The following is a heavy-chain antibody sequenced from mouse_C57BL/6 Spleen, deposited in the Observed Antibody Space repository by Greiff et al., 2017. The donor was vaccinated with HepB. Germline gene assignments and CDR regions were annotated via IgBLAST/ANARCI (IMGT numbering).Heavy chain of an antibody. J-gene: IGHJ3*01. V-gene: IGHV1-64*01. CDR2: IHPNSGST. Sequence: QVQLKQPGAELVKPGASVKLSCKASGYTFTSYWMHWVKQRPGQGLEWIGMIHPNSGSTNYNEKFKSKATLTVDKSSSTAYMQLSSLTSEDSAVYYCARGGIYYGNYEGAYWGQGTLVTVSA. CDR3: ARGGIYYGNYEGAY. CDR1: GYTFTSYW. D-gene: IGHD2-1*01.